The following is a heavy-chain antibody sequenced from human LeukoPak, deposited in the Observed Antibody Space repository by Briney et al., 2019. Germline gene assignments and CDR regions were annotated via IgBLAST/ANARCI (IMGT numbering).Heavy chain of an antibody. CDR2: IYYSGST. CDR1: GGSISSSTYF. Sequence: PSETLSLTCTVSGGSISSSTYFWGWIRQPPGKGLEWIGSIYYSGSTYYNPSLESRVTISVDTSKNQFSLKLSSVTAADTAVYYCARQDGSNYGYWGQGTLVTVSS. V-gene: IGHV4-39*01. D-gene: IGHD4-11*01. CDR3: ARQDGSNYGY. J-gene: IGHJ4*02.